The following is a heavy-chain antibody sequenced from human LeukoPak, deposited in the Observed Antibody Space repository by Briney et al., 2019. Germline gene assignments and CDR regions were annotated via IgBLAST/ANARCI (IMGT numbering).Heavy chain of an antibody. CDR1: GFTFSDAW. CDR3: ARVGRTILVRGYFDY. CDR2: ISYDGSNK. D-gene: IGHD3-10*01. Sequence: SGGSLRLSCAASGFTFSDAWMNWVRQAPGKGLEWVAVISYDGSNKYYADSVKGRFTISRDNSKNTLYLQMNSLRAEDTAVYYCARVGRTILVRGYFDYWGQGTLVTVSS. J-gene: IGHJ4*02. V-gene: IGHV3-30*03.